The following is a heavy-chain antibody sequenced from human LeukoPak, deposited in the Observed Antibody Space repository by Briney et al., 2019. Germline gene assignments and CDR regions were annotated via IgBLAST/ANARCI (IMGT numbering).Heavy chain of an antibody. J-gene: IGHJ1*01. Sequence: ASVKVSCKASGYTFTSYAMNWVRQAPGQGLEWMGWNNTNTGNPTYAQGFTGRFVFSLDTSVSTAYLQISSLKAEDTAVYYCARDYLAAAGTPEYFQHWGQGTLVTVSS. CDR3: ARDYLAAAGTPEYFQH. V-gene: IGHV7-4-1*02. D-gene: IGHD6-13*01. CDR1: GYTFTSYA. CDR2: NNTNTGNP.